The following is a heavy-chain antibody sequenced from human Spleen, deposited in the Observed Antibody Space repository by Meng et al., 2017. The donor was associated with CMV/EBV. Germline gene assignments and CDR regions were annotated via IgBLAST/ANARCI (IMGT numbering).Heavy chain of an antibody. CDR2: VHHSGST. D-gene: IGHD6-13*01. V-gene: IGHV4-38-2*02. CDR3: ARGSSSWPNPLDD. J-gene: IGHJ4*02. Sequence: SETLSLTCRVSDYSITNEDYWGWIRQPPGRGLEWIGSVHHSGSTSYNPSLKSRVTISVDTSKNQLSLKLSSVTAADTAVYYCARGSSSWPNPLDDWGQGTLVTVSS. CDR1: DYSITNEDY.